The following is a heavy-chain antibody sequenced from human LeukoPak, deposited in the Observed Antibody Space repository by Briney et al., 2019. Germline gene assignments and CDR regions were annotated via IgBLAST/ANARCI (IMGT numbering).Heavy chain of an antibody. J-gene: IGHJ3*02. CDR3: ARDLSWVTTSLGAFDI. V-gene: IGHV3-21*01. CDR2: ISSSSSYI. Sequence: GGSLRLSCAASGFTFSSYSMNWVRQAPGKGLEWVSSISSSSSYIYYADSVKGRFTISRDNAKNSLYLQMNSLRAEDTAVHYCARDLSWVTTSLGAFDIWGQGTMVTVSS. D-gene: IGHD4-17*01. CDR1: GFTFSSYS.